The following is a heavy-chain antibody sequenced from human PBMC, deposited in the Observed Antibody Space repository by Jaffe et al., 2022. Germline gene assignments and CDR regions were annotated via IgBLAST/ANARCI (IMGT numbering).Heavy chain of an antibody. CDR1: GFTFSSYG. CDR3: AKDSPNYYDSSGYHDGFDP. CDR2: IRYDGSNK. V-gene: IGHV3-30*02. D-gene: IGHD3-22*01. Sequence: QVQLVESGGGVVQPGGSLRLSCAASGFTFSSYGMHWVRQAPGKGLEWVAFIRYDGSNKYYADSVKGRFTISRDNSKNTLYLQMNSLRAEDTAVYYCAKDSPNYYDSSGYHDGFDPWGQGTLVTVSS. J-gene: IGHJ5*02.